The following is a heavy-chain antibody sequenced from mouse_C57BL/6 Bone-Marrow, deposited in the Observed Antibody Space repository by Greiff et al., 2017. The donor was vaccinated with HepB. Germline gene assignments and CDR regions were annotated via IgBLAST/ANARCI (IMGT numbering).Heavy chain of an antibody. V-gene: IGHV1-54*01. Sequence: VKLQESGAELVRPGTSVKVSCKASGYAFTNYLIEWVKQRPGQGLEWIGVINPGSGGTNYNEKFKGKATLTADKSSSTAYMQLSSLTSEDSAVYFCARHYYGSSYYFDYWGQGTTLTVSS. CDR3: ARHYYGSSYYFDY. J-gene: IGHJ2*01. D-gene: IGHD1-1*01. CDR2: INPGSGGT. CDR1: GYAFTNYL.